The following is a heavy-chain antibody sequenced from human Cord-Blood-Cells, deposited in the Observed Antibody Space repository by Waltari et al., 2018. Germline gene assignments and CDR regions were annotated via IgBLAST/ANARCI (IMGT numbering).Heavy chain of an antibody. Sequence: QVQLVQSGGGVVQPGRSLRLSCAASGFTFSSYGMHWVRQAPGKGLEWVAFICDDGRNRYYADSVKGRFTSSRDNSRNTLYLQRNSLRAEDTAVYYCARAEAGYWYFDLWGRGTLVTVSS. CDR3: ARAEAGYWYFDL. V-gene: IGHV3-33*01. CDR2: ICDDGRNR. CDR1: GFTFSSYG. J-gene: IGHJ2*01.